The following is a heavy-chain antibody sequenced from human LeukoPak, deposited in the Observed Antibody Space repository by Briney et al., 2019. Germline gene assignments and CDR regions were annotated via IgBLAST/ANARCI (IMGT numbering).Heavy chain of an antibody. D-gene: IGHD3-10*01. J-gene: IGHJ3*02. V-gene: IGHV1-69*13. Sequence: ASVKVSCKASGGTFSSYAISWVRQAPGQGLEWMGGIIPIFGTANYAQKFQGRVTITADESTSTAYMELSSLRSEDTAVYYCARVYWRGSGRREDAFDIWGQGTMVTVSS. CDR3: ARVYWRGSGRREDAFDI. CDR2: IIPIFGTA. CDR1: GGTFSSYA.